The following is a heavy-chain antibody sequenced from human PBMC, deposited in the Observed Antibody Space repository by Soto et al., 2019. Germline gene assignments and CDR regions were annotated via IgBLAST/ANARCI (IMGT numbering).Heavy chain of an antibody. D-gene: IGHD6-6*01. Sequence: PGGSLRLSCAASGFTFSSYAMHWVRQAPGKGLEWVAVISYDGSNKYYADSVKGRFTISRDNSKNTLYLQMNSLRAEDTAVHYCASASSSPFGGNFDYWGQGTLVTVSS. J-gene: IGHJ4*02. CDR3: ASASSSPFGGNFDY. CDR2: ISYDGSNK. V-gene: IGHV3-30-3*01. CDR1: GFTFSSYA.